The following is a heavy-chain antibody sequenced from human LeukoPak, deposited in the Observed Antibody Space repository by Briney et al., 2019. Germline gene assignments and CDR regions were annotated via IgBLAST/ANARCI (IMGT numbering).Heavy chain of an antibody. CDR1: GYTFTGYY. CDR2: INPSGGST. J-gene: IGHJ4*02. V-gene: IGHV1-46*01. D-gene: IGHD3-22*01. CDR3: ARTNYHDGTGFYDY. Sequence: ASVKVSCKASGYTFTGYYMHWVRQAPGQGLEWMGIINPSGGSTRYAENFQGSVTVTRDTSTSTVYMELSSLRSEDTAMYYCARTNYHDGTGFYDYWGQGTLVTVSS.